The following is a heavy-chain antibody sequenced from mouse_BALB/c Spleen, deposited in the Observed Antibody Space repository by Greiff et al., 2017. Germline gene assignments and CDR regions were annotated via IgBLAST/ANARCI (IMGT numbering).Heavy chain of an antibody. D-gene: IGHD2-2*01. CDR1: GDSITSGY. V-gene: IGHV3-8*02. CDR3: ARALYGYDEGFAY. Sequence: VQLKESGPSLVKPSQTLSLTCSVTGDSITSGYWNWIRKFPGNKLEYMGYISYSGSTYYNPSLKSRISITRDTSKNQYYLQLNSVTTEDTATYYCARALYGYDEGFAYWGQGTLVTVSA. J-gene: IGHJ3*01. CDR2: ISYSGST.